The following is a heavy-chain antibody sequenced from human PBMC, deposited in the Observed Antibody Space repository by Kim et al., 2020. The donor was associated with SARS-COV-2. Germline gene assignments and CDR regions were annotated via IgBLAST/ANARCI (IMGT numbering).Heavy chain of an antibody. CDR3: ARDQNTMVRGVKSYYYYGMDV. CDR1: GFTVSSNY. D-gene: IGHD3-10*01. V-gene: IGHV3-53*01. CDR2: IYSGGST. J-gene: IGHJ6*02. Sequence: GGSLRLSCAASGFTVSSNYMSWVRQAPGKGLEWVSVIYSGGSTYYADSVKGRFTISRDNSKNTLYLQMNSLRAEDTAVYYCARDQNTMVRGVKSYYYYGMDVWGQGTTVTVSS.